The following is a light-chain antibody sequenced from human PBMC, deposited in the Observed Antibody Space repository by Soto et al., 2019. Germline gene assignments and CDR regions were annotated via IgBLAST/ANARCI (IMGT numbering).Light chain of an antibody. Sequence: QSVLTQSPSASGTPGQRVTISCSGTSSDVGSYDHVAWYQQFPGKTPKLMIYEVSNRPSGVSSRFSGSKSGNTASLTISGLQAEDEADYYCISYTGSSTSDVFGSGTKLTVL. V-gene: IGLV2-14*01. J-gene: IGLJ1*01. CDR2: EVS. CDR1: SSDVGSYDH. CDR3: ISYTGSSTSDV.